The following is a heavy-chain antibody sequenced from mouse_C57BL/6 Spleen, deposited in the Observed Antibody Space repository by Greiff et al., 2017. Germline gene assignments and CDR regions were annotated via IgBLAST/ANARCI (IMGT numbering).Heavy chain of an antibody. Sequence: QVQLQQPGAELVKPGASVMLSCKASGYTFTSYWMHWVKQRPGRGLEWIGRIDPNSGGTKYNEKFKSKATLTVDKPSSTAYMQLSSLTSEDSAVYYCARGGNYGNYYAWFAYWGQGTLVTVSA. D-gene: IGHD2-1*01. CDR1: GYTFTSYW. CDR2: IDPNSGGT. CDR3: ARGGNYGNYYAWFAY. V-gene: IGHV1-72*01. J-gene: IGHJ3*01.